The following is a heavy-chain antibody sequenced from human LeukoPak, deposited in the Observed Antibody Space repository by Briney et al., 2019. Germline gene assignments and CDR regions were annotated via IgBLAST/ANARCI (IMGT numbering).Heavy chain of an antibody. D-gene: IGHD2-2*01. CDR2: ISSSSSTI. Sequence: GGSLRLSCAASGFTFSSYSMNWVRQAPGKGLEWVSYISSSSSTIYYADSVKGRFTISRDNAKNSLYLQMNSLRAEDTAVYYCARGRDCSSTSCYGDYWGQGTLVTVSS. CDR1: GFTFSSYS. CDR3: ARGRDCSSTSCYGDY. V-gene: IGHV3-48*01. J-gene: IGHJ4*02.